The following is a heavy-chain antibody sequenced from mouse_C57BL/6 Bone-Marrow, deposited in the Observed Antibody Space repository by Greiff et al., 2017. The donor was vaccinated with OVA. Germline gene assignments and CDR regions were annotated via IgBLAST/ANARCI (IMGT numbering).Heavy chain of an antibody. CDR3: ARHYYGSSYPWYFDV. D-gene: IGHD1-1*01. Sequence: VQLQQSGPGLVQPSQSLSITCTVSGFSLTSYGVHWVRQSPGKGLEWLGVIWSGGSSAYNAAFISRLTISKDNSKSQVFFKMNSLQADDTAIYYCARHYYGSSYPWYFDVWGTGTTVTVSS. V-gene: IGHV2-2*01. CDR1: GFSLTSYG. CDR2: IWSGGSS. J-gene: IGHJ1*03.